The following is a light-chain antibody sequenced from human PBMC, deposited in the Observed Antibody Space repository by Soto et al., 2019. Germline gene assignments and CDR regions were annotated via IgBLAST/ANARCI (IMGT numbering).Light chain of an antibody. CDR3: QQSYSTPPLT. J-gene: IGKJ4*01. CDR2: AAS. V-gene: IGKV1-39*01. Sequence: DIQMTQSPSSLSASVGDRVTIICRASQSISSYLNWYQQKPGKAPKFLIYAASTLESGVPSRFSGRGSGTNFTLTISSLQPEDFVTYYCQQSYSTPPLTFGGGTKVEIK. CDR1: QSISSY.